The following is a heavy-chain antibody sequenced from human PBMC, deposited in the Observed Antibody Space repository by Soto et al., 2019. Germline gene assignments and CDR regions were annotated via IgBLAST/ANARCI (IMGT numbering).Heavy chain of an antibody. D-gene: IGHD6-6*01. V-gene: IGHV1-18*01. CDR1: GYIFNTYS. CDR2: ISAYDSNT. J-gene: IGHJ4*02. CDR3: GRVGCSSSPIDY. Sequence: CAAVPVSYQPSGYIFNTYSIIRVLEAPGQGPEWIGCISAYDSNTNSAQKLQGRVTMAADTSTSTAYMERSSLRSDDTAVYYCGRVGCSSSPIDYRGPGTLVTVSS.